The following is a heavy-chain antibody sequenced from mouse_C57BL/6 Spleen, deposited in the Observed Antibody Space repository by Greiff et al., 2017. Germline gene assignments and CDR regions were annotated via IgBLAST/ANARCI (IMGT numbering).Heavy chain of an antibody. CDR2: IDPETGGT. Sequence: VKLVESGAELVRPGASVTLSCKASGYTFTDYEMHWVKQTPVHGLEWIGAIDPETGGTAYNQKFKGKAILTADKSSSTAYMELRRLTSEDSAVYYCTGHGGSSLYLDVWGTGTTVTVSS. CDR1: GYTFTDYE. D-gene: IGHD1-1*01. V-gene: IGHV1-15*01. J-gene: IGHJ1*03. CDR3: TGHGGSSLYLDV.